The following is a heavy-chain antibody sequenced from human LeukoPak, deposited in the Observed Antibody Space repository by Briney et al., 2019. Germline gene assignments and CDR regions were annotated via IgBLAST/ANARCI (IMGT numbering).Heavy chain of an antibody. CDR1: GFIFSDYY. CDR2: ISSSGSTI. CDR3: ARDRSSSVVAAAGTSGY. V-gene: IGHV3-11*01. D-gene: IGHD6-13*01. J-gene: IGHJ4*02. Sequence: GGSLRLSCAASGFIFSDYYMSWIRQAPGKGLEWVSYISSSGSTIYYADSVKGRFTISRDNAKNSLYLQMNSLRAEDTAVYYFARDRSSSVVAAAGTSGYWGQGTLVTVSS.